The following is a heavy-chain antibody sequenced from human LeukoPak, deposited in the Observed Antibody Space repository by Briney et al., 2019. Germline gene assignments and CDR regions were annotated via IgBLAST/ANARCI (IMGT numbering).Heavy chain of an antibody. CDR3: AKEGDFWSGYYGD. V-gene: IGHV3-23*01. Sequence: GGSLRLSCAASGFTFSSYAMSWVRQAPGKGLEWVSAISGSGGSTYHADSVKGRFTISRDNSKNTLYLEMNSLRAEDTAVYYCAKEGDFWSGYYGDWGQGSLVTVSS. D-gene: IGHD3-3*01. CDR1: GFTFSSYA. J-gene: IGHJ4*02. CDR2: ISGSGGST.